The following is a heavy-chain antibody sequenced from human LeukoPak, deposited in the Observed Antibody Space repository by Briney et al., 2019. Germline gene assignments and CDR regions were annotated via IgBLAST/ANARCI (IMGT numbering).Heavy chain of an antibody. V-gene: IGHV4-59*01. Sequence: SETLSLTCAVYGGSFSGYYWSWIRQPPGKGLEWIGYIYYSGSTNYNPSLKSRVTISVDTSKNQFSLKLSSVTAADTAVYYCARSGNYYDNSGRDAFDIWGQGTRVTVSS. CDR1: GGSFSGYY. CDR3: ARSGNYYDNSGRDAFDI. J-gene: IGHJ3*02. D-gene: IGHD3-22*01. CDR2: IYYSGST.